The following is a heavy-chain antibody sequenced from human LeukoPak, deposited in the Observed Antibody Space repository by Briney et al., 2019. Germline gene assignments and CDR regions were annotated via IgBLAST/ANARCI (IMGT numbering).Heavy chain of an antibody. Sequence: SETLSLTCVVYGGSLSGYYWSWIRQPPGKGLEWIGEINHSGSTNYNPSLKSRVTISVDTSKNQFSLKLSSVTAADTAVYYCARVRCCSGGSCNYYYYYGMDVWGQGTTVTVSS. CDR1: GGSLSGYY. D-gene: IGHD2-15*01. CDR3: ARVRCCSGGSCNYYYYYGMDV. CDR2: INHSGST. V-gene: IGHV4-34*01. J-gene: IGHJ6*02.